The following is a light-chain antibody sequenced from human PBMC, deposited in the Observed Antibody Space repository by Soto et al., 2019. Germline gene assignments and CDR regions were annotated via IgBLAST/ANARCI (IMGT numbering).Light chain of an antibody. CDR2: EGS. V-gene: IGLV2-23*01. CDR1: SSDVGSYNL. J-gene: IGLJ3*02. Sequence: QSVLTQPASVSGSPGQSITISCTGTSSDVGSYNLVSWYQQHPGKAPKLMIYEGSKRPSGVSNRFSGSKSGNTASLTISGLQAADEADYYCCSYAGSSTLWVFGGGTKLTVL. CDR3: CSYAGSSTLWV.